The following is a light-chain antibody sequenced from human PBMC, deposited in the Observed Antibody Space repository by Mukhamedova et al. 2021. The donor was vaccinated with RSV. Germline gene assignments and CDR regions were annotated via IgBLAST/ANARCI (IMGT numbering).Light chain of an antibody. CDR2: GAS. J-gene: IGKJ2*01. CDR1: QSVSSN. Sequence: GRATLSCRASQSVSSNLAWYQQKPGQAPRLLIYGASTRATGIPARFSGSGSGTEFTLTISSLQSEDFAVYYCQQYNNWPPYTFGQ. CDR3: QQYNNWPPYT. V-gene: IGKV3-15*01.